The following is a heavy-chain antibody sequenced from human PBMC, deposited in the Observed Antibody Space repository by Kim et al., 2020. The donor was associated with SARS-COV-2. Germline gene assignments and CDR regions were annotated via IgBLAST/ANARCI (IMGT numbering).Heavy chain of an antibody. CDR3: ARVITYFDS. CDR2: INGDGSGT. Sequence: GGSLRLSCAASGFTFSNDWMHWVRQAPGKGLVWVSRINGDGSGTYHADSVKGRFTISRDNSKNTLYLQMNSLRAEDTAVYYCARVITYFDSWGQGILVTVSS. J-gene: IGHJ4*02. D-gene: IGHD1-20*01. CDR1: GFTFSNDW. V-gene: IGHV3-74*01.